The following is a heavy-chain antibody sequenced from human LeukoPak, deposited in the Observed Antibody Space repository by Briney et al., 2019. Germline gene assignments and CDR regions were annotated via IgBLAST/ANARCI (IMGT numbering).Heavy chain of an antibody. CDR3: ARENSNNYYYYMDV. D-gene: IGHD4-11*01. CDR2: ISGSGSTI. Sequence: GGSLRLSCAASGFTFSDYYMTWIRQAPGKGLEWVPYISGSGSTIYYADSVKGRLTISRDNAKNSLYLQMNSLRAEDTAVYYCARENSNNYYYYMDVWGKGTTVTVSS. CDR1: GFTFSDYY. V-gene: IGHV3-11*01. J-gene: IGHJ6*03.